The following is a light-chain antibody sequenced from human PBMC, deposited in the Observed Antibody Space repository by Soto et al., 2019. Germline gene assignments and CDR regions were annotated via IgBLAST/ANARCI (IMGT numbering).Light chain of an antibody. J-gene: IGLJ1*01. V-gene: IGLV2-14*01. CDR3: SSYTSSSRGGV. CDR1: SSDVGGYNY. Sequence: QSALTQPASVSGSPGQSITISCTGTSSDVGGYNYVSWYQQHPGKAPKLMIYEVSNRPSGVSNRFSGSKSGNTASLTISGLQAEDEADYYCSSYTSSSRGGVFGTGTKLTV. CDR2: EVS.